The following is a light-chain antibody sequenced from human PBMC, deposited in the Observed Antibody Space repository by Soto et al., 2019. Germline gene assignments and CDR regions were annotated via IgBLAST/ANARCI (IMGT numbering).Light chain of an antibody. V-gene: IGLV2-14*01. CDR1: SSDVGGYNY. CDR3: TSYTSSSTFG. Sequence: QSALTQPASVSGSPGQSITISCTGTSSDVGGYNYVSWYQQHPGKAPKLMIYEVSNRPSGVSNRFSGSKSGNTASLTISGLQAEDEADYYCTSYTSSSTFGVGGGTKLTVL. J-gene: IGLJ2*01. CDR2: EVS.